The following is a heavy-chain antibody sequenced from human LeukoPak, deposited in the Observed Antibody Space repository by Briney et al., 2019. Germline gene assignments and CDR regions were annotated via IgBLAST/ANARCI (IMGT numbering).Heavy chain of an antibody. CDR2: IYGGGSK. Sequence: GGSLRLSCAASGFTVSSNYMSWARQAPGKGLECVSVIYGGGSKFHADSVQGRFAISRDNSKNMLYLHMNTLRVEDTAVYYCAREGKEPGSGYFDLWGRGTVVTVSS. D-gene: IGHD2-15*01. V-gene: IGHV3-66*01. CDR1: GFTVSSNY. CDR3: AREGKEPGSGYFDL. J-gene: IGHJ2*01.